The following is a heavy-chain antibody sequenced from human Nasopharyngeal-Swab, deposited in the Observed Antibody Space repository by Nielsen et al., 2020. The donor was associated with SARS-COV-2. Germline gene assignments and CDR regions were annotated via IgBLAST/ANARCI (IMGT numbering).Heavy chain of an antibody. D-gene: IGHD3-3*01. J-gene: IGHJ4*02. CDR2: IYYSGST. Sequence: SETLSLTCTVSGGSISSYYWSWIRQPPGKGLEWIGYIYYSGSTNYNPSLKNRVTISVDTSKNQFSLKLSSVTAADTAVYYCARDSGWSGYYLGYFDYWGQGTLVTVSS. CDR3: ARDSGWSGYYLGYFDY. CDR1: GGSISSYY. V-gene: IGHV4-59*01.